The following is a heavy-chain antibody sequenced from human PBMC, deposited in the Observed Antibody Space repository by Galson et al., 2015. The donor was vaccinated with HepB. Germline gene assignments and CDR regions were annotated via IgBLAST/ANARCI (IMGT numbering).Heavy chain of an antibody. CDR3: ARVKGGLGSAFDY. D-gene: IGHD3-10*01. Sequence: SLRLSCAVSGFTFSSYWMHWVRHAPGKGLVWVSRIDSDGSSTDYADSVKGRFTISRDNAKNTLYLQMNSLRAEDTALYYCARVKGGLGSAFDYWGQGTLVTVSS. CDR2: IDSDGSST. V-gene: IGHV3-74*01. J-gene: IGHJ4*02. CDR1: GFTFSSYW.